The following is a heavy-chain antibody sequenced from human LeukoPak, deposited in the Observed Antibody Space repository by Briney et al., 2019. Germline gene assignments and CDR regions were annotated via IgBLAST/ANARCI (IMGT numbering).Heavy chain of an antibody. J-gene: IGHJ6*03. D-gene: IGHD5-12*01. CDR1: GFTFNRYW. CDR3: ARVPGWIYMDV. CDR2: ISYDGGNK. Sequence: PGGSLRLSCAASGFTFNRYWMSWVRQAPGKGLEWVAIISYDGGNKYYADSVKGRFTISRDNSKNTLYLQMNSLRAEDTAMYYCARVPGWIYMDVWGKGTTVTVSS. V-gene: IGHV3-30*03.